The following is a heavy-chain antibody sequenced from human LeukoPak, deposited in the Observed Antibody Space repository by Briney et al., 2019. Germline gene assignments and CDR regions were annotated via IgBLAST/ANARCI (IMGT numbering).Heavy chain of an antibody. CDR2: INPNDGGT. CDR3: ARANFLYCSSSTCLFDY. D-gene: IGHD2-2*01. V-gene: IGHV1-2*02. J-gene: IGHJ4*02. Sequence: ASVKVSCTASGYTFTDCYMHWVRQAPGQGYEWMGWINPNDGGTNYAQKFQGRVTITRDTSISTAHMEVSRLRSDDTAVYYCARANFLYCSSSTCLFDYWGQGTLVTVSS. CDR1: GYTFTDCY.